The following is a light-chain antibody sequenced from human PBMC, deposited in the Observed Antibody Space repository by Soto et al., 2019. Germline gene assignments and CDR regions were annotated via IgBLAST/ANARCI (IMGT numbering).Light chain of an antibody. CDR1: KNDIGVYDF. CDR3: QSSDNSLTESV. V-gene: IGLV2-8*01. Sequence: QSVLTQPPSASGSPGQSVTISCSGTKNDIGVYDFVSWYQHHPGKAPRLIIYEVVQRPSGVPDRFSGSKSGNTASLTVSGLQAEDEADYYCQSSDNSLTESVFGTGTKLTVL. CDR2: EVV. J-gene: IGLJ1*01.